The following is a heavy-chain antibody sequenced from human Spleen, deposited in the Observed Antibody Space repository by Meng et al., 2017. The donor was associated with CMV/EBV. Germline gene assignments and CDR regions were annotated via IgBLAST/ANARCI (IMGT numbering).Heavy chain of an antibody. CDR1: GGSVSKLS. CDR3: VRGAYASSWYGLDI. Sequence: SGGSVSKLSLIWVRQAPGQGVEWLGGIIPVFGPAKYAQSFQDRVTITTAEATDTAYMELTNLRPADTAVYYCVRGAYASSWYGLDIWGQGSLVTVSS. CDR2: IIPVFGPA. J-gene: IGHJ4*02. V-gene: IGHV1-69*05. D-gene: IGHD6-13*01.